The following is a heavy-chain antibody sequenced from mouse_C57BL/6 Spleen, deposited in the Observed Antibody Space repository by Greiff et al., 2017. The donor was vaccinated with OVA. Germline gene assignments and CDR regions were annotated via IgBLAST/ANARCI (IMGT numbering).Heavy chain of an antibody. CDR2: INPGSGGT. CDR1: GYAFTNYL. Sequence: QVQLQQSGAELVRPGTSVKVSCKASGYAFTNYLIEWVKQRPGQGLEWIGVINPGSGGTNYNEKFKGKATLTADKSSSTAYMQLSSLTSEDSAVYFCARSYDYPYYYAMDYWGQGTSVTVSS. J-gene: IGHJ4*01. CDR3: ARSYDYPYYYAMDY. V-gene: IGHV1-54*01. D-gene: IGHD2-4*01.